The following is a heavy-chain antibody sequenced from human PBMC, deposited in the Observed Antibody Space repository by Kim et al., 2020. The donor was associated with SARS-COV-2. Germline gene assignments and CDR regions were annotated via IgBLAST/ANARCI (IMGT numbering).Heavy chain of an antibody. V-gene: IGHV4-34*01. Sequence: SETLSLTCAVYGGSFSGYYWSWIRQPPGKGLEWIGEINHSGSTNYNPSLKSRVTISVDTSKNQFSLKLSSVTAADTAVYYCARGSRMNCSSTSCQNWFDPWGQGTLVTVSS. CDR1: GGSFSGYY. CDR2: INHSGST. CDR3: ARGSRMNCSSTSCQNWFDP. D-gene: IGHD2-2*01. J-gene: IGHJ5*02.